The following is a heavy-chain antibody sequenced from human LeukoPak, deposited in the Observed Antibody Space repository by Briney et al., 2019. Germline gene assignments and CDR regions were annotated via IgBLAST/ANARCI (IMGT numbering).Heavy chain of an antibody. J-gene: IGHJ5*02. V-gene: IGHV4-59*08. D-gene: IGHD5/OR15-5a*01. CDR1: GGSFSSYY. Sequence: SETLSLTCTVSGGSFSSYYCSWIRQPPGKGLEWIGYIYYSGSTNYNPSLKSRVTISVDTSKNQFSLKLTSVTAADTAVYYCARHGVSTMGRFDPWGQGTLVTVSS. CDR2: IYYSGST. CDR3: ARHGVSTMGRFDP.